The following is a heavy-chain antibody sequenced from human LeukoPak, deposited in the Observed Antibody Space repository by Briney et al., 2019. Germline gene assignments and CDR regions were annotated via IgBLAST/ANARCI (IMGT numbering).Heavy chain of an antibody. CDR2: IYYSENT. CDR1: GGSVSSGCYY. CDR3: ARERGAVPRGAFDY. D-gene: IGHD1-26*01. Sequence: SETLSLTCTVSGGSVSSGCYYWSWIRQPPGKGLEWIGYIYYSENTNYNPSLKSRVTISVDTSKNQFSLKLSSVTAADTAVYYCARERGAVPRGAFDYWGQGILVTVS. V-gene: IGHV4-61*01. J-gene: IGHJ4*02.